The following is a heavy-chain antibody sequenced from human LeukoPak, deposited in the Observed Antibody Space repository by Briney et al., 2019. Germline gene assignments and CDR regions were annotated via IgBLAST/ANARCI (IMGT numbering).Heavy chain of an antibody. CDR3: ARGSGLDAFDI. V-gene: IGHV3-53*01. Sequence: PGGSLRLSCAASGFTVSSNYMSWARQAPGKGLEWVSVIYSGGSTYYADSVKGRFTISRDNSKNTLYLQMNSLRAEDTAVYYCARGSGLDAFDIWGQGTMVTVSS. D-gene: IGHD3-10*01. CDR1: GFTVSSNY. CDR2: IYSGGST. J-gene: IGHJ3*02.